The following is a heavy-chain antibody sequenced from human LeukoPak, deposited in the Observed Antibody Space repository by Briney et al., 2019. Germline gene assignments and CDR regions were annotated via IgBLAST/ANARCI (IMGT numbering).Heavy chain of an antibody. J-gene: IGHJ6*02. V-gene: IGHV1-69*04. D-gene: IGHD2-2*01. CDR1: GGTFSSYA. Sequence: SVKVSCKASGGTFSSYAISWVRQAPGQGLEWVGRIIPILGIANYAQKFQGRVTITADKSTSTAYMELSSLRSEDTAVYYCARGIVVVPAARAPYYYGMDVWGQGTTVTVSS. CDR2: IIPILGIA. CDR3: ARGIVVVPAARAPYYYGMDV.